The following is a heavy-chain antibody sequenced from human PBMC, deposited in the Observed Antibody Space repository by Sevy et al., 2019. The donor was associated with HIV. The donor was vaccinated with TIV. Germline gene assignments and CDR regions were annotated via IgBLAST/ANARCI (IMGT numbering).Heavy chain of an antibody. CDR3: ASPLHYYDSPSAY. CDR1: GFTFSYYN. D-gene: IGHD3-22*01. Sequence: GGSLRLSCSASGFTFSYYNMNWVLQAPGKGLEWVSSISSGSSYVYHADSVKGRFNISRDNAKNSLYLQMNSLRTEDTAVYYCASPLHYYDSPSAYWGQGTQVTVSS. V-gene: IGHV3-21*01. CDR2: ISSGSSYV. J-gene: IGHJ4*02.